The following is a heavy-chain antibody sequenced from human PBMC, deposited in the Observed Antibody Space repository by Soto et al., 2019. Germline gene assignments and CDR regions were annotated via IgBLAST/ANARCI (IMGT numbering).Heavy chain of an antibody. CDR2: ISSSSSYI. J-gene: IGHJ6*02. V-gene: IGHV3-21*01. CDR3: ARDWGSGWHYGMDV. D-gene: IGHD6-19*01. CDR1: GFTFSSHS. Sequence: GGSLRRSCAASGFTFSSHSMNWVRQAPGKGLEWVSSISSSSSYIYYADSVKGRFTISRDNAKNSLYLQMNSLRAEDTAVYYCARDWGSGWHYGMDVWGQGTTVTVSS.